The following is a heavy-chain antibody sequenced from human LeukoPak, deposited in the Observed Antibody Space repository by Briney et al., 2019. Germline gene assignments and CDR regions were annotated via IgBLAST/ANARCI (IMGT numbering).Heavy chain of an antibody. J-gene: IGHJ4*02. V-gene: IGHV4-59*01. D-gene: IGHD5-18*01. Sequence: PSETLSLTCTVSGGSISSYYWSWIRQPPGKGLEWIGYIYYSANTNYNPSLKSRVTISLDTSKNQFSLKLSSVTAADTAVYYCARAQRFGYSYGLDYWGQGTLVTVSS. CDR2: IYYSANT. CDR3: ARAQRFGYSYGLDY. CDR1: GGSISSYY.